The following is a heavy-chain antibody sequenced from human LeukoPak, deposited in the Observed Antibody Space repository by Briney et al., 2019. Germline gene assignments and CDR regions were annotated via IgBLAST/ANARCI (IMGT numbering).Heavy chain of an antibody. CDR3: ATDSMRVGATGGSDF. V-gene: IGHV3-7*01. CDR1: GFTFSSYW. CDR2: ITQDGNEK. Sequence: PGGSLRLSCAASGFTFSSYWMSWVRQAPGKGLEWVGNITQDGNEKYYVDSVKGRFTISRDNAKNSLYLQMNSLRAEDTAVYYCATDSMRVGATGGSDFWGQGTLVTVSS. J-gene: IGHJ4*02. D-gene: IGHD1-26*01.